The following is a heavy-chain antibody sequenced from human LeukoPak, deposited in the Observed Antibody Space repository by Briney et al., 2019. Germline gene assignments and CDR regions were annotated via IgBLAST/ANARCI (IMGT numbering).Heavy chain of an antibody. CDR1: GFTFSSYE. D-gene: IGHD6-19*01. CDR3: VPPLELYRSGQLDY. CDR2: ISSSGSTI. V-gene: IGHV3-48*03. J-gene: IGHJ4*02. Sequence: GGSLRLSCAASGFTFSSYEMNWVRQAPGKGLEWVLYISSSGSTIYYADSVKGRFTISRDNAKNSLYLQMSSLRAEDTAVYYCVPPLELYRSGQLDYWGQGTLVTVSS.